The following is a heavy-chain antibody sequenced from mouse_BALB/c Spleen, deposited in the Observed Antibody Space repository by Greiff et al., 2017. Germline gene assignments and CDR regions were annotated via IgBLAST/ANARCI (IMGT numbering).Heavy chain of an antibody. V-gene: IGHV1S127*01. Sequence: VQLQQPGAELVKPGASVKMSCKASGYTFTSYWMHWVKQRPGQGLEWIGVIDPSDSYTSYNQKFKGKATLTVDTSSSTAYMQLSSLTSEDSAVYYCTRRGLWPYYAMDYWGQGTSVTVSS. J-gene: IGHJ4*01. CDR3: TRRGLWPYYAMDY. CDR1: GYTFTSYW. CDR2: IDPSDSYT. D-gene: IGHD1-1*02.